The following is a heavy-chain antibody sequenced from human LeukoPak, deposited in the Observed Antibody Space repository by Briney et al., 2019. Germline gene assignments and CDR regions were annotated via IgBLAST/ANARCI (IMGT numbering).Heavy chain of an antibody. J-gene: IGHJ4*02. CDR3: ARDTLDYGDYSTGI. CDR2: ICYSGST. Sequence: SETLSLTCSVSGGSISGSTYYWGWVRQPPGKGLEWIGSICYSGSTYYNPSLKSRVTISVDTSKNQFSLKLSSVTAADTAVYYCARDTLDYGDYSTGIWGQGTLVTVSS. V-gene: IGHV4-39*07. D-gene: IGHD4-17*01. CDR1: GGSISGSTYY.